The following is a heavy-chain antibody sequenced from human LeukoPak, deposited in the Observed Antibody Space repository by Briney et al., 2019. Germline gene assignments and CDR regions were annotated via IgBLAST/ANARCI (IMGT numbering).Heavy chain of an antibody. CDR2: INHSGST. CDR3: ASVNNPYYDFWSGYYYYFDY. Sequence: SETLSLTCAVYGGSFSGYYWSWIRQPPGKGLEWIGEINHSGSTNYNPSLKSRVTISVDTSKNQFSLKLSSVTAADTAVYYCASVNNPYYDFWSGYYYYFDYWGQGTLVTVSS. V-gene: IGHV4-34*01. CDR1: GGSFSGYY. J-gene: IGHJ4*02. D-gene: IGHD3-3*01.